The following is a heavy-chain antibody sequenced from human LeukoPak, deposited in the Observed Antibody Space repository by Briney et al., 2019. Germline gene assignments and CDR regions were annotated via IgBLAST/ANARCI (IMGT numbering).Heavy chain of an antibody. CDR3: ARGGQYSASYFDY. D-gene: IGHD1-26*01. CDR2: IYYSGST. J-gene: IGHJ4*02. V-gene: IGHV4-31*03. CDR1: LGSISRGVYY. Sequence: SETLSHTCIFSLGSISRGVYYARWIRQHPGEGLEWIGYIYYSGSTYYNPSLKSRVTISVDTSENQFSLKLSSVTAAGTRVYFCARGGQYSASYFDYSGQGTLVTVSS.